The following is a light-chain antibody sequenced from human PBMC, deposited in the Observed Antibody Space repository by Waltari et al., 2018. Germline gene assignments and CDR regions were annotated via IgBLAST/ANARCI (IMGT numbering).Light chain of an antibody. V-gene: IGLV1-51*01. CDR1: SSYIGNNY. Sequence: SVLTQPPSVSAAPGQKVTISCSGGSSYIGNNYVSWYQQVPGTAPKLLIYENKVRPSGIPDRFSGSKSGTSATLGITGLQTGDEADYYCATWDSSLSAVLFGGGTRLTVL. CDR3: ATWDSSLSAVL. CDR2: ENK. J-gene: IGLJ2*01.